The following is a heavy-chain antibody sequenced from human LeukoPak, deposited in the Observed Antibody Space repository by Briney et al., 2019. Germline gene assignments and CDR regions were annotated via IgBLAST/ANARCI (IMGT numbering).Heavy chain of an antibody. D-gene: IGHD3-9*01. V-gene: IGHV1-18*01. Sequence: ASVKVSCKASGYTFTSYGISWVRQAPGQGLEWMGWISAYNGNTNYAQKLQGRVTMTTDTSTSTAYMELRSLRSDDTAVYCCARDVGPGDWLLLTTYYYYGMDVWGQGTTVTVSS. CDR2: ISAYNGNT. CDR1: GYTFTSYG. J-gene: IGHJ6*02. CDR3: ARDVGPGDWLLLTTYYYYGMDV.